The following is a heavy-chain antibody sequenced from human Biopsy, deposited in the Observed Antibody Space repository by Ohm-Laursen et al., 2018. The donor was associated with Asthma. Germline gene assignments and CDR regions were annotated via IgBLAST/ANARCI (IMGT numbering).Heavy chain of an antibody. CDR1: GYTFTSYY. Sequence: ASVKVSCRASGYTFTSYYMHWVRQAPGQGLEWMGGLIPVLGTPDHAQMLEGRVTITADESTSTAYMELSSLSSEDTAVYYCARGYSGSDRIVYYYSGLEVWGQGTTVTVSS. J-gene: IGHJ6*02. CDR2: LIPVLGTP. V-gene: IGHV1-69*13. D-gene: IGHD5-12*01. CDR3: ARGYSGSDRIVYYYSGLEV.